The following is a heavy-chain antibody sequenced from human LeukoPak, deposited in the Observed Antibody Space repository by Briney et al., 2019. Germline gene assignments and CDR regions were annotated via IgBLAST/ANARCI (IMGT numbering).Heavy chain of an antibody. Sequence: SETLSLTCAVYGGSFSGYYRSWIRQPPGKGLEWIGEINHSGSTNYNPSLKSRVTISVDTSKNQFSLKLSSVTAADTAVYYCATLRFQGMDVWGKGTTVTISS. J-gene: IGHJ6*03. V-gene: IGHV4-34*01. CDR1: GGSFSGYY. CDR3: ATLRFQGMDV. D-gene: IGHD3-16*01. CDR2: INHSGST.